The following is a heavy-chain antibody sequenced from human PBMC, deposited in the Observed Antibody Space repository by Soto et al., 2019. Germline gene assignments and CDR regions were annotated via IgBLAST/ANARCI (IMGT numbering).Heavy chain of an antibody. Sequence: VASVKVSCKASGGTFSSYAISWVRQAPGQGLEWMGGVIPIFGTANYAQKFQGRVTITADESTSTAYMELSSLRSEDTAVYYCARTSNGYSSSWYLSYYGMDVWGQGTTVTVSS. J-gene: IGHJ6*02. CDR3: ARTSNGYSSSWYLSYYGMDV. D-gene: IGHD6-13*01. CDR2: VIPIFGTA. V-gene: IGHV1-69*13. CDR1: GGTFSSYA.